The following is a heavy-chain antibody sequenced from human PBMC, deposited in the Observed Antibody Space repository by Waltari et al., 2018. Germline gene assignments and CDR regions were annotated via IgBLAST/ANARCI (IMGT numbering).Heavy chain of an antibody. Sequence: QVQLVHSGAEVKKPGASVKVSCRTSGDTFSSYFIFWVRQAPGQGLEWMGIIKPSDGGTNYPQKFQDRVTMTRDTSTSTVYMELRSLRSEDTAVYYCTRDKLDYYNGMDVWGQGTTVTVSS. V-gene: IGHV1-46*03. CDR3: TRDKLDYYNGMDV. J-gene: IGHJ6*02. CDR1: GDTFSSYF. D-gene: IGHD3-3*02. CDR2: IKPSDGGT.